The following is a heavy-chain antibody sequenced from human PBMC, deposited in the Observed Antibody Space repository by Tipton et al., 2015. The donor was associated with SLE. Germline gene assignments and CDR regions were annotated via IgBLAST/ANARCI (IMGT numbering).Heavy chain of an antibody. CDR2: INDSGST. V-gene: IGHV4-39*07. D-gene: IGHD3-9*01. CDR3: ARGNFLTGYWMDV. J-gene: IGHJ6*04. Sequence: TLSLTCTVSGGSISSGSYYWNWIRQTPGKGLEWIGDINDSGSTNYNPSLRSRVTISVDTSKNQFSLKLSSVTAADTAVYYCARGNFLTGYWMDVWGKGTTVTVSS. CDR1: GGSISSGSYY.